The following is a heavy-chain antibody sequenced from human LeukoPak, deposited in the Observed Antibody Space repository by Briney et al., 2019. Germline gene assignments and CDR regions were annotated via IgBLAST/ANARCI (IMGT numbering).Heavy chain of an antibody. Sequence: GGSVRLSCAASGFTFSNYWMSWVRQAPGRGLEWVANIKPDGSEKYYVDSVKGRFTISRDNAKNSLYLQMNSLRAEDTAVYYCARDRQLAYYWGQGTLVTVSS. CDR3: ARDRQLAYY. CDR1: GFTFSNYW. J-gene: IGHJ4*02. D-gene: IGHD6-13*01. V-gene: IGHV3-7*01. CDR2: IKPDGSEK.